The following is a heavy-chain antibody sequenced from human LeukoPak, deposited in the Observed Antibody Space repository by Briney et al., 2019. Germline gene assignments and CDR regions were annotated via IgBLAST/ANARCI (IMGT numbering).Heavy chain of an antibody. CDR2: IDASGST. Sequence: SETLSLTCTVSGASVSSYYWIWIRQPAGRGLEWIGRIDASGSTNYNPSLKSRVTMSVDSSKNQFSLKVSSVTAADTAVYFCATTEKNRYYQNLWGPGTTVIVSS. D-gene: IGHD2-21*01. J-gene: IGHJ6*01. CDR3: ATTEKNRYYQNL. CDR1: GASVSSYY. V-gene: IGHV4-4*07.